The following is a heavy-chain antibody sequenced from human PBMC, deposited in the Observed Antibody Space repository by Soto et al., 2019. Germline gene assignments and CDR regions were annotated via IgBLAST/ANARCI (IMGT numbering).Heavy chain of an antibody. V-gene: IGHV1-69*13. CDR2: IIPIFGTA. CDR1: GGTFSSYA. Sequence: ASVKVSCKASGGTFSSYAISWVRQAPGQGLEWMGGIIPIFGTANYAQKFQGRVTITADESTSTAYMELSSLRSEDTAVYYCGRIAAAGTGDYWGQGTLVTVSS. D-gene: IGHD6-13*01. CDR3: GRIAAAGTGDY. J-gene: IGHJ4*02.